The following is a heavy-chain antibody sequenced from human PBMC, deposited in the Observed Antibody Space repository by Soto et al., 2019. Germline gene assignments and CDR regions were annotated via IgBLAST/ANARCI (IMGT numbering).Heavy chain of an antibody. V-gene: IGHV3-13*01. CDR2: IAAASDT. CDR3: AGGVLGPGDYYYGMDV. Sequence: WWSLRLCCAASGLTFSNYDMHWFRQAPGEGLQSVSGIAAASDTYYPVSVQGRLTVSRDNAKKAFCLQMNSQRAGDTAVYYCAGGVLGPGDYYYGMDVWGQGTTGTVSS. J-gene: IGHJ6*02. D-gene: IGHD7-27*01. CDR1: GLTFSNYD.